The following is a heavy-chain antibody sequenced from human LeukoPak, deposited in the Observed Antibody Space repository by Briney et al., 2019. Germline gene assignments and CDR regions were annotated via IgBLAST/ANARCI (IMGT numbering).Heavy chain of an antibody. Sequence: PGGSLRLSCAASGFTFSSYSMNWVRQARGKGLEWVSSISSSSSYIYYGDSVKGRFTISRDNAKNSLHLQMNSLRAKDTAVYYCARAAPQYYYDSSGSHAFDIWGQGTMVTVSS. J-gene: IGHJ3*02. V-gene: IGHV3-21*01. CDR2: ISSSSSYI. CDR1: GFTFSSYS. D-gene: IGHD3-22*01. CDR3: ARAAPQYYYDSSGSHAFDI.